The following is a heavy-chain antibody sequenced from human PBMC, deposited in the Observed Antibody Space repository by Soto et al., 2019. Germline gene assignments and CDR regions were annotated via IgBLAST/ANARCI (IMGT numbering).Heavy chain of an antibody. Sequence: SETLSLTCTVSGGSISSGGYYWSWIRQHPGKGLEWIGYIYYSGSTYYDPSLKSRVTISVDTSKNQFSLKLSSVTAADTAVYYCARCGSSLYFDYWGQGTLVTVSS. CDR2: IYYSGST. D-gene: IGHD6-6*01. CDR3: ARCGSSLYFDY. V-gene: IGHV4-31*03. CDR1: GGSISSGGYY. J-gene: IGHJ4*02.